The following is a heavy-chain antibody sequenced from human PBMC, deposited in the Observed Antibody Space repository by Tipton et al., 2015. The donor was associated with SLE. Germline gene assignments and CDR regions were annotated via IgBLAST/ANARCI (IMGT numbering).Heavy chain of an antibody. J-gene: IGHJ5*02. Sequence: TLSLTCTVTGGSISSYYWSWIRQPAGKGLQWIGRIYTSGSTNYNPSLKRRVTISVDTSKNQVFLKLSSVTAADTAVYYCAATPQWLAPHGWFDPWGQGTLVTVSS. CDR2: IYTSGST. D-gene: IGHD6-19*01. V-gene: IGHV4-4*07. CDR3: AATPQWLAPHGWFDP. CDR1: GGSISSYY.